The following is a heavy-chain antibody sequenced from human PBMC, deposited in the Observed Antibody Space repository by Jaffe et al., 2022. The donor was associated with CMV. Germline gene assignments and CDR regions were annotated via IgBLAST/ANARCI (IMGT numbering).Heavy chain of an antibody. CDR2: ISSTGNTV. Sequence: EAQLVESGGGLVQPGGSLRLSCAASGFSFSSYEMNWVRQAPGKGLEWVSYISSTGNTVYYADSVKGRFTISRDNAKNSLYLQMNSLRAEDTAVYYCARAVGTDNRFDPWGQGTLVTVSS. V-gene: IGHV3-48*03. CDR3: ARAVGTDNRFDP. D-gene: IGHD6-13*01. CDR1: GFSFSSYE. J-gene: IGHJ5*02.